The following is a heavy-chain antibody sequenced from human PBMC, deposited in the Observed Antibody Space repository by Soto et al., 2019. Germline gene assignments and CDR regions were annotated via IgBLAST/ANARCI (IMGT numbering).Heavy chain of an antibody. Sequence: SETLSLTCAVYGGSFSGYYWSWIHQPPGKGLEWIGEINHSGSTNYNPSLKSRVTIPVDTSKNQFSLKLSSVTAADTAVYYCARGSLYYYGSGSYYKNWFDPWGQGTLVTVSS. CDR1: GGSFSGYY. V-gene: IGHV4-34*01. CDR3: ARGSLYYYGSGSYYKNWFDP. J-gene: IGHJ5*02. D-gene: IGHD3-10*01. CDR2: INHSGST.